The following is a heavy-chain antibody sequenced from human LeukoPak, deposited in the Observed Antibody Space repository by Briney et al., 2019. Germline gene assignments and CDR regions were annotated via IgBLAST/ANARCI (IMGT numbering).Heavy chain of an antibody. D-gene: IGHD6-6*01. V-gene: IGHV4-61*02. J-gene: IGHJ4*02. CDR3: ARASVLRSSNPFDY. CDR2: IYTSGST. Sequence: SEPLSLTCTVSGGSISSGSYYWSWIRQPAGKGLEWIGRIYTSGSTNYNPSLKSRVTISVDTSKNQFSLKLSSVTAADTAVYYCARASVLRSSNPFDYWGQGTLVTVSS. CDR1: GGSISSGSYY.